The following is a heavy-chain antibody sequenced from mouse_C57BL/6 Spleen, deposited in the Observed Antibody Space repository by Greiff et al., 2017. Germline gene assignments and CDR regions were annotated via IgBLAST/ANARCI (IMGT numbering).Heavy chain of an antibody. Sequence: VQLQQPGAELVLPGASVKLSCKASGYTFTSYWMHWVKQRPGQGLDWIGEIDPSDSYTNYNQKFKGKSTLTVDKSSSTADMQLSSLTSEDSAVYYGARSTDYSNYVFAYWGQGTLVTVSA. V-gene: IGHV1-69*01. CDR1: GYTFTSYW. CDR2: IDPSDSYT. CDR3: ARSTDYSNYVFAY. J-gene: IGHJ3*01. D-gene: IGHD2-5*01.